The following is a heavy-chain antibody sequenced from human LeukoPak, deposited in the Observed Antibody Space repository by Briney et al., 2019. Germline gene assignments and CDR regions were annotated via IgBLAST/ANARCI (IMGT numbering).Heavy chain of an antibody. J-gene: IGHJ4*02. V-gene: IGHV3-21*01. CDR2: ISSSSSYI. D-gene: IGHD3-10*01. CDR3: ARGGSGSYSSDY. Sequence: ETLSLTCTVSGGSISSSSYYWGWVRQAPGKGLEWVSSISSSSSYIYYADSVKGRFTISRDNAKNSLYLQMNSLRAEDTAVYYCARGGSGSYSSDYWGQGTLVTVSS. CDR1: GGSISSSSYY.